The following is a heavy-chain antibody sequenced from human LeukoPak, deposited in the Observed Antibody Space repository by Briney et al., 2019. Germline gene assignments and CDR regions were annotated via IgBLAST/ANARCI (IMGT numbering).Heavy chain of an antibody. CDR3: AKPDYGDYLYYFDY. V-gene: IGHV3-30*02. J-gene: IGHJ4*02. Sequence: GGSLRLSCAASGFTFSSYGMHWVRQAPGKGLEWVAFIRYDGSNKYYADSVKGRFTISRDNSKNTLYLQMNSLRAEDTAVYYCAKPDYGDYLYYFDYWGQGTLVTVSS. CDR1: GFTFSSYG. D-gene: IGHD4-17*01. CDR2: IRYDGSNK.